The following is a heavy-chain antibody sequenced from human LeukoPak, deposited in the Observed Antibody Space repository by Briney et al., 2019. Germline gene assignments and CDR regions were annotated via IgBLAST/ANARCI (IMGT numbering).Heavy chain of an antibody. CDR1: GYTFTGYY. Sequence: PGASVKVSCKASGYTFTGYYMHWVRQAPGQGLEWMGWINPNSGGTNYAQKFQGRVTMTRDTSISTAYMELSRLRSDDTAVYYCARDRGGSWGPYYYYMDVWGKGTTVTVSS. CDR2: INPNSGGT. D-gene: IGHD2-15*01. CDR3: ARDRGGSWGPYYYYMDV. V-gene: IGHV1-2*02. J-gene: IGHJ6*03.